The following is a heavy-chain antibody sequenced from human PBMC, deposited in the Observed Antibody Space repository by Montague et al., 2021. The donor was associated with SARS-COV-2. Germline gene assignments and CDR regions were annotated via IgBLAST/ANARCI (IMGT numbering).Heavy chain of an antibody. V-gene: IGHV4-34*01. CDR1: GGSFSGYY. D-gene: IGHD4-17*01. CDR2: INHSGST. Sequence: SETLSLTCAVYGGSFSGYYWSWIRQPPGTGLEWIWEINHSGSTNSNPSLKSRVTISVDTSKNQFSLKLSSVTAADTAVYYCARGGTVTTCYYYYGMDVWGQGTTVTVSS. CDR3: ARGGTVTTCYYYYGMDV. J-gene: IGHJ6*02.